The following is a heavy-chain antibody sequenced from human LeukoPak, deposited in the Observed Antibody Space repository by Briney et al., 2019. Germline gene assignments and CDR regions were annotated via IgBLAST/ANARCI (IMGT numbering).Heavy chain of an antibody. CDR2: ITVLSGTT. Sequence: GASVNVSCKASGCTFSSYAIAWVRQAPGQGLEWMGRITVLSGTTNYAQKFQDRVAITTDEPTSTAYMEVSGLTSEDTAVYYCATELRGYSLGYDSWGQGTLVTVSS. CDR1: GCTFSSYA. J-gene: IGHJ5*01. V-gene: IGHV1-69*05. D-gene: IGHD5-18*01. CDR3: ATELRGYSLGYDS.